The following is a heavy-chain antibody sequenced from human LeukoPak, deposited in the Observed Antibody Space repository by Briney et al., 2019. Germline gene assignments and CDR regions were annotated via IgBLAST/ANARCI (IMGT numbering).Heavy chain of an antibody. CDR2: IYYSGST. CDR3: ARVPRYCSGGSCYMSRDDAFDI. CDR1: GGSISSYY. V-gene: IGHV4-59*01. J-gene: IGHJ3*02. Sequence: PSETLSLTCTVSGGSISSYYWSWIRQPPGKGLEWIGYIYYSGSTNYNPSLTSRVTISVDTSKNQFSLKLSSVTAADTAVYYCARVPRYCSGGSCYMSRDDAFDIWGQGTMVTVSS. D-gene: IGHD2-15*01.